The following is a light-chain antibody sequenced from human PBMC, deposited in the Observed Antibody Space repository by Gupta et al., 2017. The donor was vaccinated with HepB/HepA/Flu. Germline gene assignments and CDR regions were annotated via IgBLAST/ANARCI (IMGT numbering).Light chain of an antibody. Sequence: QSVLTQPPSASGTPGQRVTISCSGSSSNIGSNTVNWYQQLPGTAPKLLTYSNNQRPSGVPDRFSGSKSGTSAYLAISGLQSEDEADYDCAAWDDSLNGVVFGGGPKLT. CDR3: AAWDDSLNGVV. CDR1: SSNIGSNT. J-gene: IGLJ2*01. CDR2: SNN. V-gene: IGLV1-44*01.